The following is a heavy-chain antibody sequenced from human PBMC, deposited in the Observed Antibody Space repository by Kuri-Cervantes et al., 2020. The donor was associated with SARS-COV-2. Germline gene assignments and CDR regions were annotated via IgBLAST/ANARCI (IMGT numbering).Heavy chain of an antibody. J-gene: IGHJ3*01. D-gene: IGHD4-17*01. CDR1: GGSISSGGYY. V-gene: IGHV4-31*03. Sequence: SETLSLTCTVSGGSISSGGYYWSWVRQHPGRGPEWIGYVYYNGNTFYSPSLKSRVTMSIDTSRNQFSLRLSSVTAADTAAYYCARGGTTVPTSGAFDFWGQGTTVTVSS. CDR3: ARGGTTVPTSGAFDF. CDR2: VYYNGNT.